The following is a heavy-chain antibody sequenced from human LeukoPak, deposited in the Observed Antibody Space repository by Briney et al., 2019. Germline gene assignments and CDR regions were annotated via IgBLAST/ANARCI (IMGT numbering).Heavy chain of an antibody. CDR1: GFTFSSYW. D-gene: IGHD1-26*01. CDR2: INSDGSST. V-gene: IGHV3-74*01. J-gene: IGHJ4*02. Sequence: GSLRLSCAASGFTFSSYWMHWVRQAPGKGLVWVSRINSDGSSTSYADSVRGRFSISRDNSKNTLYLQMNSLRAEDTAVYYCAKGDTTWELPHDYWGQGTLVTVSS. CDR3: AKGDTTWELPHDY.